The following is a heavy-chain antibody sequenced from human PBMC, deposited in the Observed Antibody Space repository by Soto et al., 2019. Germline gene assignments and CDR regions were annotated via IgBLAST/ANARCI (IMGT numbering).Heavy chain of an antibody. D-gene: IGHD3-10*01. V-gene: IGHV4-59*01. CDR1: GGSISSNY. J-gene: IGHJ6*02. CDR3: ARDSMVRGVIDYYYGMDV. CDR2: IYYSGST. Sequence: QVQLQESGPGLVKPSETLSLTCTVSGGSISSNYWSWIRQPPGKGLEWIGYIYYSGSTNYNPSLKSRVTLSVDTSKNQFSLKLSSVTAADTAVYYFARDSMVRGVIDYYYGMDVWGQGTTVTVSS.